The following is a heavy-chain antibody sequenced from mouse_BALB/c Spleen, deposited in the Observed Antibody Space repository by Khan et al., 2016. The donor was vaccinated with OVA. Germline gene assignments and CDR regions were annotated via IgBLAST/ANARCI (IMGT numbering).Heavy chain of an antibody. V-gene: IGHV3-2*02. CDR1: GYSITSNYA. CDR2: ISYSGST. D-gene: IGHD1-1*01. CDR3: ARGNYYGYAMDY. J-gene: IGHJ4*01. Sequence: EVQLQESGPGLVKPSQSLSLTCTITGYSITSNYAWNWIRQFPGNKLEWMGYISYSGSTSYNPSLKSRISITRDTSKNQFFLQLGSVTTEDTATYYCARGNYYGYAMDYWGQGTSVTVSS.